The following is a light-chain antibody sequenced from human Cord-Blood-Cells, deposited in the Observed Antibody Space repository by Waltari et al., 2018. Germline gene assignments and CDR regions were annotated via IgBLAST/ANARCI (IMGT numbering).Light chain of an antibody. J-gene: IGLJ2*01. CDR1: SGRIARNY. CDR3: QSYDSSNVV. CDR2: EDN. V-gene: IGLV6-57*01. Sequence: NFMLTQPHSVSESPGKTVTISCTRRSGRIARNYVQWYQQRPGSSPTTVIYEDNQRPSGVPDRFSGSIDSSSNSASLTISGLKTEDEADYYCQSYDSSNVVFGGGTKLTVL.